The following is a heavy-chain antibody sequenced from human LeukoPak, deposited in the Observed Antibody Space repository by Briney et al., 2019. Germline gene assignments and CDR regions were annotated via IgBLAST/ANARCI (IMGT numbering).Heavy chain of an antibody. CDR2: IKQDGSEK. CDR1: GFTFSRDW. Sequence: PGGSLRLSYAASGFTFSRDWMTWVRQAPGKGLEWVANIKQDGSEKYYVDSVKGRFTISRDNARNSLYLQMNSLRAEDTAVYYCARAGWLRFTTTEELDLDVWGQGTTVTVSS. CDR3: ARAGWLRFTTTEELDLDV. D-gene: IGHD5-12*01. J-gene: IGHJ6*02. V-gene: IGHV3-7*05.